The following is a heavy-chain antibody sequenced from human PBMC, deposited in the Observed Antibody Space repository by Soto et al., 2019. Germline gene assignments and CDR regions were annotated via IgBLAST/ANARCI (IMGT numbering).Heavy chain of an antibody. V-gene: IGHV1-69*04. Sequence: SVKVSCKASGGTFSSYTISWVRQAPGQGLEWMGRIIPILGIANYAQKFQGRVTITADKSTSTAYMELSSLRSEDTAVYYCARDSDIVVVPAAIGGGGDAFDIWGQGTMVTV. CDR3: ARDSDIVVVPAAIGGGGDAFDI. CDR2: IIPILGIA. J-gene: IGHJ3*02. D-gene: IGHD2-2*01. CDR1: GGTFSSYT.